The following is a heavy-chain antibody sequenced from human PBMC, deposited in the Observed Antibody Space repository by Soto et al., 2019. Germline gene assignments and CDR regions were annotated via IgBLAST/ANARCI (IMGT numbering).Heavy chain of an antibody. CDR1: GFTFGTYA. V-gene: IGHV3-23*01. J-gene: IGHJ5*02. CDR2: ITGSGGST. Sequence: HPGGSLRLSCAASGFTFGTYAMNWVRQAPGKGLEWVSSITGSGGSTYYADSVKGRFTISRDNSKNTLYLQMNSLRADDTAVYYCAKDRSVDTRDWFDPWGQGTLVTVSS. CDR3: AKDRSVDTRDWFDP. D-gene: IGHD5-18*01.